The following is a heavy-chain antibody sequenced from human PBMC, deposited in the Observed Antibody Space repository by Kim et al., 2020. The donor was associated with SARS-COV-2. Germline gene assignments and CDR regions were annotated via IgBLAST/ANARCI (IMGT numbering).Heavy chain of an antibody. CDR1: GYTFTSYY. Sequence: ASVKVSCKASGYTFTSYYMHWVRQAPGQGLEWMGIINPSGGSTSYAQKFQGRVTMTRDTSTSTVYMELSSLRSEDTAVYYCARETAPKYSSGWGGMDVWGQGTTVTVSS. J-gene: IGHJ6*02. CDR3: ARETAPKYSSGWGGMDV. D-gene: IGHD6-19*01. V-gene: IGHV1-46*01. CDR2: INPSGGST.